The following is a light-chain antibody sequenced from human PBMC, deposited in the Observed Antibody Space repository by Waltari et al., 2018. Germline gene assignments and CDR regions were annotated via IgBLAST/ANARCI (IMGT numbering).Light chain of an antibody. V-gene: IGLV2-14*03. CDR2: DVS. CDR3: SSYTDSSPWV. J-gene: IGLJ3*02. Sequence: QSALTQPASVSGSPGQSITISCTGTSSDVGGYNYVSWYQQHPGKAPKLIIYDVSNRPSGVSNRFSGSTSGNTASLTISGLQSDDEANYYCSSYTDSSPWVFGGGTKLTVL. CDR1: SSDVGGYNY.